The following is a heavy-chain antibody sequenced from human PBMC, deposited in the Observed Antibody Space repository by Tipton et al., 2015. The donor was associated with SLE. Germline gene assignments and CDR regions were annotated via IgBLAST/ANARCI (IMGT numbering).Heavy chain of an antibody. V-gene: IGHV4-39*07. CDR2: ISYSGNT. CDR3: ARDPYDSWSDYQATFDY. CDR1: GGSISSSTYY. J-gene: IGHJ4*02. Sequence: TLSLTCTVSGGSISSSTYYWGWIRQPPGKGLEWIGTISYSGNTYYNPSLKSRVTISVDTSKNQFSLKLSSVTAADTAVYYCARDPYDSWSDYQATFDYWGQGTLVTVSP. D-gene: IGHD3-3*01.